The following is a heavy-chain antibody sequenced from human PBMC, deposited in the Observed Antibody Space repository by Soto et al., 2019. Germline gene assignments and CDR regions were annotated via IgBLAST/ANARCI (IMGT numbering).Heavy chain of an antibody. J-gene: IGHJ4*02. V-gene: IGHV3-23*01. CDR3: SVDPNREWSY. CDR2: ITGAATST. CDR1: GFGFSTSE. Sequence: PGGSLRLSCAASGFGFSTSEMNWVRQAPGKGLEWVSHITGAATSTSYADAVKGRFTVSRDNSQNTVYLQMSNLRVEDTAVYNCSVDPNREWSYWGKGTLVTVSS. D-gene: IGHD2-8*01.